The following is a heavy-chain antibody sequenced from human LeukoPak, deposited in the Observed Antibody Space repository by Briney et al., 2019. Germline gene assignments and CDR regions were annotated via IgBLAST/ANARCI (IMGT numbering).Heavy chain of an antibody. V-gene: IGHV3-30*18. Sequence: GGSLRLTCAASGFTFSSYGMHWVRQAPGKGLEWVAVISYDGSNKYYADSVKGRFTISRDNSKNTLYLQMNSLRAEDTAVYYCAKDHSSGWYTDFDYWGQGTLVTVSS. CDR2: ISYDGSNK. D-gene: IGHD6-19*01. CDR3: AKDHSSGWYTDFDY. J-gene: IGHJ4*02. CDR1: GFTFSSYG.